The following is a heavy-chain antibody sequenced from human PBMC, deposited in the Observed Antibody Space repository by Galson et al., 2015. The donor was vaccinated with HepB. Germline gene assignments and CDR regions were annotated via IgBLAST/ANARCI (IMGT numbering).Heavy chain of an antibody. Sequence: SLRLSCAASGFTFSSYAMSWVRQAPGKGLEWVSAISGSGGNTYYADSVRGRFTISRDNSKNTLYLQMNSLRAEDTAVYYCAKSRDIVVVVAEGVPDYWGPGTLVTVSS. CDR1: GFTFSSYA. J-gene: IGHJ4*02. V-gene: IGHV3-23*01. D-gene: IGHD2-15*01. CDR3: AKSRDIVVVVAEGVPDY. CDR2: ISGSGGNT.